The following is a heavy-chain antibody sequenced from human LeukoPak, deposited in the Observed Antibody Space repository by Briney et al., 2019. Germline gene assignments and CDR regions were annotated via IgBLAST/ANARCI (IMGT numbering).Heavy chain of an antibody. D-gene: IGHD3-16*01. CDR2: IIPIFGTA. CDR3: ARFPRGGMFDP. Sequence: ASVKASCKASGGTFSSYAISWVRQAPGQGLEWMGGIIPIFGTANYAQKFQGRVTITADESTSTAYMELSSLRSEDTAVYYCARFPRGGMFDPWGQGTLVTVSS. V-gene: IGHV1-69*13. CDR1: GGTFSSYA. J-gene: IGHJ5*02.